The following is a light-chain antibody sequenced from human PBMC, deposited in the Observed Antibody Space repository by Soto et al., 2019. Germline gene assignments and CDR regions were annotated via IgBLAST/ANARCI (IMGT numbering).Light chain of an antibody. CDR1: QSIRTW. V-gene: IGKV1-5*03. J-gene: IGKJ1*01. CDR3: QQYNSYWT. CDR2: KAS. Sequence: DIQMTQSPHTLSASVGDRVTITCRASQSIRTWLAWYQQKPGKAPRLLIYKASNLQSGVPSRFSGTGSGTEFTLTISSLQSDDFATYYCQQYNSYWTFGQGTKVDIK.